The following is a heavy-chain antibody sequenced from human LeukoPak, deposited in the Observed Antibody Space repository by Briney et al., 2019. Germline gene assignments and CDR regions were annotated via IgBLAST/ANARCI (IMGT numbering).Heavy chain of an antibody. Sequence: GESLKISCKGSGYSFTNYWIGWVRQMPGKGLEWMGIIYPGDSGTRYSPSFQGQVTISADKSISTAYLQWSSLKASDTAMYYCARPQSGIVVAADAFDIWGQGTMVTVSS. V-gene: IGHV5-51*01. D-gene: IGHD3-22*01. J-gene: IGHJ3*02. CDR3: ARPQSGIVVAADAFDI. CDR1: GYSFTNYW. CDR2: IYPGDSGT.